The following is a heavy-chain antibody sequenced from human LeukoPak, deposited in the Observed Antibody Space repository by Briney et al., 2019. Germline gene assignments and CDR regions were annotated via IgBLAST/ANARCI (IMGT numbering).Heavy chain of an antibody. CDR1: GFTFDTYS. CDR3: ARDNSGYLYRFDY. J-gene: IGHJ4*02. V-gene: IGHV3-21*01. Sequence: PGGSLRLSCAASGFTFDTYSMNWVRQAPGKGLEWVSSISSSSSYIYYAVSVKGRFTTSRDNAKNSLYLQMNSLRAEDTAVYYCARDNSGYLYRFDYWGQGTLVTVSS. D-gene: IGHD3-22*01. CDR2: ISSSSSYI.